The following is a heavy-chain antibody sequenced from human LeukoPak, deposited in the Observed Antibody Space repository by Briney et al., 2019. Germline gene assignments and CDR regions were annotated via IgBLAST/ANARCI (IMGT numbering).Heavy chain of an antibody. J-gene: IGHJ5*02. CDR3: ARDDGYSYGYFGLNWFDP. V-gene: IGHV4-34*01. D-gene: IGHD5-18*01. CDR2: INHSGST. Sequence: SETLSLTCAVYGGSFSGYYWSWIRQPPGKGLEWIGEINHSGSTNYNPSLKSRVTISVDTSKNQFSLKLSSVTAADTAVYYCARDDGYSYGYFGLNWFDPWGQGTLVTVSS. CDR1: GGSFSGYY.